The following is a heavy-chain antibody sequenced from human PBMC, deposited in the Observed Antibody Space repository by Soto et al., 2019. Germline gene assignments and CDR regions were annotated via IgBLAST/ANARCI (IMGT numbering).Heavy chain of an antibody. CDR2: IYYSGST. CDR3: ARVYGDYLDY. V-gene: IGHV4-39*07. Sequence: SETLSLTCTVSGGSITGSSYYWGWIRQPPGKGLEWIGSIYYSGSTYYNPSLKSRVTISVDTSKNQFSLKLSSVTAADTAVYYCARVYGDYLDYWRQGTLVTVSS. CDR1: GGSITGSSYY. J-gene: IGHJ4*02. D-gene: IGHD4-17*01.